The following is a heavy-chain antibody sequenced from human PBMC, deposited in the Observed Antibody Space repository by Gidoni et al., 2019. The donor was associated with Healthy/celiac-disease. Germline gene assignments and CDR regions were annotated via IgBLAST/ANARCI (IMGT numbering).Heavy chain of an antibody. CDR3: ARDSGQAQEFAQ. J-gene: IGHJ4*02. CDR2: IIPILCIA. CDR1: VGTFSSYA. D-gene: IGHD3-10*01. V-gene: IGHV1-69*09. Sequence: QVQLVQSGAEVTKPESSVKGSAKPSVGTFSSYAISSVRQAPGQGLEWMGRIIPILCIANYAQKFQGRVTITSDKSTSTAYMELSSLRSEDTAVYYCARDSGQAQEFAQWGQGTLVTVSS.